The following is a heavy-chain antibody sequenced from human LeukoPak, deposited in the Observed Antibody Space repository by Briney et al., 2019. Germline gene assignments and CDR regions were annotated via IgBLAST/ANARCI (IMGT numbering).Heavy chain of an antibody. D-gene: IGHD2-2*01. CDR3: AKGDVVVVPAAPPYYYYGMDV. V-gene: IGHV3-23*01. Sequence: GGSLRLSCAASGFTFSSYAMSWVRQAPGKGLEWVSAISGSGGSTYYADSVKGRFTISRDNSKNTLYLQMNSLRAEDTAVYYCAKGDVVVVPAAPPYYYYGMDVWGKGTTVTVSS. J-gene: IGHJ6*04. CDR2: ISGSGGST. CDR1: GFTFSSYA.